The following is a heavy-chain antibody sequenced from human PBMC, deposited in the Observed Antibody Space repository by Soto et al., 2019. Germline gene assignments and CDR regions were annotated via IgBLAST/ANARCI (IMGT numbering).Heavy chain of an antibody. CDR2: IKHDTSEA. J-gene: IGHJ4*02. D-gene: IGHD3-16*02. V-gene: IGHV3-7*03. CDR1: GFKFSDYC. CDR3: ARDGLLFSGPYRPSRFDY. Sequence: GGSLRLSCAASGFKFSDYCMSWVRLAPWQVLAWVGNIKHDTSEAHYADSVKGRFTITRDNIKNFLFLQMNGLRSDDTASYYCARDGLLFSGPYRPSRFDYWGLGTMVTVSS.